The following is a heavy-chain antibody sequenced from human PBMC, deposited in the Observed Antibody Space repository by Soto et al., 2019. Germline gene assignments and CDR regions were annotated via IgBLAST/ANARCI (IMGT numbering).Heavy chain of an antibody. CDR1: GFTFSSYA. CDR2: ISYDGSNK. Sequence: QVQLVESGGGVVQPGRSLRLSCAASGFTFSSYAMHWVRQAPGKGLEWVAVISYDGSNKYYADSVKGRFTISRDNSKNTLYLQMNSLRAEDTAVYYCARDRVRRALYGSGSYYNWFDPWGQGTLVTVSS. D-gene: IGHD3-10*01. J-gene: IGHJ5*02. CDR3: ARDRVRRALYGSGSYYNWFDP. V-gene: IGHV3-30-3*01.